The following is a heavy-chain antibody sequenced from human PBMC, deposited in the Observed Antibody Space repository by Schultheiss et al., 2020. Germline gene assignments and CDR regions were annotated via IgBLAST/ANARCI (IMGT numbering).Heavy chain of an antibody. CDR2: IYYSGST. CDR3: ARDFPLDDILTVYYYMDV. J-gene: IGHJ6*03. CDR1: GGSISSGGYY. V-gene: IGHV4-31*03. D-gene: IGHD3-9*01. Sequence: SETLSLTCTVSGGSISSGGYYWSWIRQHPGKGLEWIGYIYYSGSTYYNPSLKSRVTISVDTSKNQFSLKLSSVTAADTAVYYCARDFPLDDILTVYYYMDVWGKGTTVTVSS.